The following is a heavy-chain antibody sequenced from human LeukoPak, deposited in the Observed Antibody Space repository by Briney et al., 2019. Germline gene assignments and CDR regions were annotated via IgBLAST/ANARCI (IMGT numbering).Heavy chain of an antibody. CDR1: GYSITDYY. CDR2: INPNSGGT. CDR3: ARADRLHGGPYLIGP. V-gene: IGHV1-2*02. J-gene: IGHJ5*02. D-gene: IGHD2-21*01. Sequence: ASVKVSCKTSGYSITDYYMHWARQAPGQGLEWMGWINPNSGGTSSAQKFQGRVTMTRDTSITTVYMEVSWLTSDDTAIYYCARADRLHGGPYLIGPWGQGTLVTVSS.